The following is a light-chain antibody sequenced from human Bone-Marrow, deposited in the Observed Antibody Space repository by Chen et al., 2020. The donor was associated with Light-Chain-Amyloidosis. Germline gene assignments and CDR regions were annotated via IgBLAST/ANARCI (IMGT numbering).Light chain of an antibody. Sequence: SYVLTQPSSVSVAPGQTATIACGGNNIGSTSVHWYQQTPGQAPLLVVYDDSDRPSGIPERLSGSNSASLTISGLKTEDEADYYCQSYDASNPWVLGGGTRLTVL. V-gene: IGLV3-21*02. CDR2: DDS. CDR3: QSYDASNPWV. J-gene: IGLJ3*02. CDR1: NIGSTS.